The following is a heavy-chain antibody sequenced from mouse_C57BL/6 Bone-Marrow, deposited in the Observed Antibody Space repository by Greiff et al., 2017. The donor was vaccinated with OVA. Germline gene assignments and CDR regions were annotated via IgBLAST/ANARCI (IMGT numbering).Heavy chain of an antibody. V-gene: IGHV5-12*01. Sequence: EVKLVESGGGLVQPGGSLKLSCAASGFTFSDYYMYWVRQTPEKRLEWVAYISNGGGSTYYPDTVKGRFTISRDNAKNTLYLQMSRLKSEDTAMYYCARVTTVVATGDYWGQGTSVTVSS. CDR2: ISNGGGST. D-gene: IGHD1-1*01. CDR1: GFTFSDYY. CDR3: ARVTTVVATGDY. J-gene: IGHJ4*01.